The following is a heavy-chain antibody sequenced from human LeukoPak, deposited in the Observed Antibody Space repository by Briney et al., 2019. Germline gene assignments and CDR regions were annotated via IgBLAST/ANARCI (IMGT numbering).Heavy chain of an antibody. V-gene: IGHV5-51*01. CDR2: IYPGDSDT. CDR3: ARGDTFDKDRNPGTYDFWSGYEKGFDY. D-gene: IGHD3-3*01. CDR1: GYSFTSYW. J-gene: IGHJ4*02. Sequence: GESLKISCKGSGYSFTSYWIGWVRQMPGKGLEWMGIIYPGDSDTRYSPSFQGQVTISADKSISTAYLQWSSLKASDTAMYYCARGDTFDKDRNPGTYDFWSGYEKGFDYWGQGTLVTVSS.